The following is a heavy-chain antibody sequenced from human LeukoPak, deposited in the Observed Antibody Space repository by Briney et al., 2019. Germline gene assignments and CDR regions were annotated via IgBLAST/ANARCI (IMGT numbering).Heavy chain of an antibody. Sequence: PSETLSLTCAVYGGSFSGYYWSWIRQPPGKGLEWIGEINHSGSTNYNPSLKSRVTISVDTSKNQFSPKLSSVTAADTAVYYCARDLGLKFPFDYWGQGTLVTVSS. J-gene: IGHJ4*02. CDR1: GGSFSGYY. CDR2: INHSGST. V-gene: IGHV4-34*01. CDR3: ARDLGLKFPFDY.